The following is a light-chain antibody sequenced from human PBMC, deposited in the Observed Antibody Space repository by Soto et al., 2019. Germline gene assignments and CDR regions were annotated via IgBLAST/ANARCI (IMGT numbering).Light chain of an antibody. Sequence: DIQMTQSPSFVSASVGDRVTITCRASQGISNYLAWYQQKPGKPPQLLISLIPDFQIGVPSSFSGSGSGTYFTLTINSLQPEDFATYYCQQGYSFPLTFGGGTRVEIK. V-gene: IGKV1D-12*01. J-gene: IGKJ4*01. CDR3: QQGYSFPLT. CDR2: LIP. CDR1: QGISNY.